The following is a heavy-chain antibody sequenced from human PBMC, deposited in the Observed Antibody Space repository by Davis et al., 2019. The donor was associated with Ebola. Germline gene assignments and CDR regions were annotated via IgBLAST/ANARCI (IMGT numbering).Heavy chain of an antibody. CDR1: GYSFTSYW. CDR2: IFPGDSDI. D-gene: IGHD4-17*01. V-gene: IGHV5-51*01. CDR3: ARHGDYGDYVPHDWFDP. Sequence: KVSCKGSGYSFTSYWIGWVRQMPGTGLEWMGIIFPGDSDIRYSPSFQGQVTIPADKSISTVYLQWRSLKTSDTAIYYCARHGDYGDYVPHDWFDPWGQGTLVTVSS. J-gene: IGHJ5*02.